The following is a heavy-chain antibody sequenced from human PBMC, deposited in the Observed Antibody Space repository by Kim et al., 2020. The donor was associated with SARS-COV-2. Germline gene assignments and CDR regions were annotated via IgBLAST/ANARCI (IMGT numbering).Heavy chain of an antibody. V-gene: IGHV4-39*01. D-gene: IGHD4-17*01. CDR2: IYYSGST. CDR1: GGSISSSSYY. Sequence: SEILSLTCTVSGGSISSSSYYWGWIRQPPGKGLEWIGSIYYSGSTYYNPSLKSRVTISVDTSKNQFSLKLSSVTAADTAVYYCARPLIRWKHSSDNWFDPWGQGTLVTVSS. J-gene: IGHJ5*02. CDR3: ARPLIRWKHSSDNWFDP.